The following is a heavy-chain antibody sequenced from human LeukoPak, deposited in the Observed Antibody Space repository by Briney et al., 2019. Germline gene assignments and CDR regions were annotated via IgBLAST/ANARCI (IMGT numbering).Heavy chain of an antibody. J-gene: IGHJ6*03. V-gene: IGHV3-20*04. CDR2: INWNGGST. CDR3: ARAVWGSSGWYVLPNPVNYYYYMDV. CDR1: GFTFDDYG. D-gene: IGHD6-19*01. Sequence: GGSLRLSCAASGFTFDDYGMSWVRQAPGKGLEWGSGINWNGGSTVYADSVKGRFTISRDNSKNTLYLQMNSLRAEDTAVYYCARAVWGSSGWYVLPNPVNYYYYMDVWGKGTTVTISS.